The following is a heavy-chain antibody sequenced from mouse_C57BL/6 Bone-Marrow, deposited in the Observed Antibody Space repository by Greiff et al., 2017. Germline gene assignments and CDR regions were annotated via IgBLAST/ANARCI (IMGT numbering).Heavy chain of an antibody. Sequence: VQLQQPGAELVKPGASVKMSCKSSGYTFTSSWLTWVKQRPGPGLSWIGALYPGSGSTNYNEKFKSKATLTVDTSSSTAYMQLSSLTSEDSAVYYCAVDSSGYGWFAYWGQGTLVTVSA. V-gene: IGHV1-55*01. D-gene: IGHD3-2*02. J-gene: IGHJ3*01. CDR1: GYTFTSSW. CDR2: LYPGSGST. CDR3: AVDSSGYGWFAY.